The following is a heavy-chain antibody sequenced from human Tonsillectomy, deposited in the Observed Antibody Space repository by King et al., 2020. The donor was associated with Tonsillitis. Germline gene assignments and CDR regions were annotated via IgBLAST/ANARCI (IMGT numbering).Heavy chain of an antibody. Sequence: VQLVESGGGLVRPGGSLRLSCTASGFPFTSFVMHWVRQAPGKGLEWVAAIGGRGDNTYYADSVKGRFNISRDSSKNTLFLQMNSLRAEDTAVYYCARGQDSDYWGQGTLVTVSS. V-gene: IGHV3-23*04. CDR3: ARGQDSDY. CDR1: GFPFTSFV. CDR2: IGGRGDNT. J-gene: IGHJ4*02. D-gene: IGHD3-10*01.